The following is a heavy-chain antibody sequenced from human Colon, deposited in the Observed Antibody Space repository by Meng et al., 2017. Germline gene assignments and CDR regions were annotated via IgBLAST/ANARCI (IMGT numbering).Heavy chain of an antibody. Sequence: SETLSLTCAVSGGSIRSSNWWSWVRQPPGKGLEWIGEIYHSGSTNYNPSLKSRVTISVDKSKNQFSLKLSSVTAADTAVYYCARGSYYDSSGYYWGCYYFDYWGQGTLVTVSS. CDR2: IYHSGST. D-gene: IGHD3-22*01. CDR3: ARGSYYDSSGYYWGCYYFDY. J-gene: IGHJ4*02. CDR1: GGSIRSSNW. V-gene: IGHV4-4*02.